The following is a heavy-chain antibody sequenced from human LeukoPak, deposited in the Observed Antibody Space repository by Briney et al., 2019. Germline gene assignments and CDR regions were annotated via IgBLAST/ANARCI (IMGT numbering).Heavy chain of an antibody. Sequence: ASVKVSCKASGFTFTTSAIQWVRQARGQRLEWIGWIVVGSGNTNYLQKVQERVTITRDMSTSTAHMELSSLTSDDSAVYYCAAGSGWYRFDYWGQGTLVTVSS. D-gene: IGHD6-13*01. V-gene: IGHV1-58*02. CDR1: GFTFTTSA. J-gene: IGHJ4*02. CDR3: AAGSGWYRFDY. CDR2: IVVGSGNT.